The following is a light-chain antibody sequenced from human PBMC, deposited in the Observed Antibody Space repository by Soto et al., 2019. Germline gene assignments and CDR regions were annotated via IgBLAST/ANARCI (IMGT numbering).Light chain of an antibody. CDR2: EAS. Sequence: EIVLTQSPGTLSLSPGERAALSCRASQSVGNNSLAWYQQKAGQTRRLLIYEASIRATGIPDRFSGSGSGTDFNLTISRLEPEDFAMYYCQQYANSPRTFGQGTKLEI. CDR1: QSVGNNS. V-gene: IGKV3-20*01. J-gene: IGKJ2*01. CDR3: QQYANSPRT.